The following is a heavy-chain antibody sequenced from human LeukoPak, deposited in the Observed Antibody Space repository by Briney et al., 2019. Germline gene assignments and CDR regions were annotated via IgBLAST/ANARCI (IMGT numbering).Heavy chain of an antibody. D-gene: IGHD3-22*01. V-gene: IGHV3-48*02. CDR1: GFTFSVYS. Sequence: GGSLRLSCAASGFTFSVYSMHWVRQAPGKGLQWVSYISRSGSDIYYADSVKGRFTISRDNAKNSLYLQMNSLRDEDTAVYYCASYSDTSGSFDHGGQGTLITVSS. CDR3: ASYSDTSGSFDH. J-gene: IGHJ4*02. CDR2: ISRSGSDI.